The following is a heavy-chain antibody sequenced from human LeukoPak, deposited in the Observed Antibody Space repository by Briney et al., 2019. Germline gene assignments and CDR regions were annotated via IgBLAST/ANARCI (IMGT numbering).Heavy chain of an antibody. CDR2: IRYDGSNK. CDR1: GFTFSSYG. CDR3: ARDLTVGPTTDYFDY. Sequence: PGGSLRLSCAASGFTFSSYGMRWVRQAPGKGLEWVAFIRYDGSNKYYADSVKGRFTISRDNSENTLYLQMSSLRPEDTAVYYCARDLTVGPTTDYFDYWGQGTLVTVSS. D-gene: IGHD1-26*01. V-gene: IGHV3-30*02. J-gene: IGHJ4*02.